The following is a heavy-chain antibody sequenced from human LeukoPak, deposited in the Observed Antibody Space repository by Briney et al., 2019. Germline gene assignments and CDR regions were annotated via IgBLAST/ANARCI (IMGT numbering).Heavy chain of an antibody. CDR1: GFTFSTYW. D-gene: IGHD6-13*01. Sequence: PGGSLRLSCAASGFTFSTYWMSWVRQAPGKGLEWIGYIYHSGSTYYNPSLKSRVTISVDRSKNQFSLKLSSVTAADTAVYYCGRVFYSSNWNLFDPWGQGTLVTVSS. CDR3: GRVFYSSNWNLFDP. J-gene: IGHJ5*02. V-gene: IGHV4-4*02. CDR2: IYHSGST.